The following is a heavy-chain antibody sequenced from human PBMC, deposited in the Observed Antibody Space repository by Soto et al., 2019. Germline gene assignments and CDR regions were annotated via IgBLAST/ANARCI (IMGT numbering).Heavy chain of an antibody. D-gene: IGHD2-2*01. CDR1: GYTFTSYG. J-gene: IGHJ5*02. CDR2: ISPYNGDT. CDR3: ARATQLSDRGVRGLFDP. Sequence: QVQLVQSGADVKKPGASVKVSCKASGYTFTSYGISWVRQAPGQGLEWVGWISPYNGDTNYAQKLQGRVTMTTDTFTSTAYMELRSLISDDMAVYYCARATQLSDRGVRGLFDPWGQGTLVTVSS. V-gene: IGHV1-18*03.